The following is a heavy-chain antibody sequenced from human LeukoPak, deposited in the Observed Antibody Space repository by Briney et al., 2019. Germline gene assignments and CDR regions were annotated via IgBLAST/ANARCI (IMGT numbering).Heavy chain of an antibody. CDR3: AKSGSYSTRGYFDY. J-gene: IGHJ4*02. CDR2: ISWNSGSI. D-gene: IGHD1-26*01. V-gene: IGHV3-9*01. CDR1: GFTFDDYA. Sequence: PGRSLRLSCAASGFTFDDYAMHWVRQAPGKGLEWVSGISWNSGSIGYADSVKGRFTISRDNAKNSLYLQMNSLRAEDTAVYYCAKSGSYSTRGYFDYWGQGTLVTVSS.